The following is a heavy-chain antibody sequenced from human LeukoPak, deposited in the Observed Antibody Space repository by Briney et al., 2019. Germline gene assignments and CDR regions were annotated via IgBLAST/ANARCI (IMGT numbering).Heavy chain of an antibody. J-gene: IGHJ6*03. D-gene: IGHD3-10*01. V-gene: IGHV4-59*12. CDR1: GGSISSYY. CDR3: ARGRRNYCGSGSYYYYYYMDV. CDR2: IYYSWST. Sequence: SETLSLTCTVSGGSISSYYWSWIRQPPAKGLEWIGYIYYSWSTNYNPSLNSRVTISVDTSKNQLSLTLSSVTAADTAVYYCARGRRNYCGSGSYYYYYYMDVWGKGTTVTVSS.